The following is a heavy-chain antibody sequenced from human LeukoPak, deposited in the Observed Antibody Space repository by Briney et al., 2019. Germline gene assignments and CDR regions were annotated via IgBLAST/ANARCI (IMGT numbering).Heavy chain of an antibody. D-gene: IGHD3-9*01. CDR3: ARDRGSHYDILTGYYRPGAFDI. Sequence: SETLSLTCTVSGGSISSYYWSWIRQPPGKGLEWIGYIYYSGSTNYNPSLKSRVTISVDTSKNQFSLKLSSVTAADTAVYYCARDRGSHYDILTGYYRPGAFDIWGQGTMVTVSS. CDR1: GGSISSYY. V-gene: IGHV4-59*01. J-gene: IGHJ3*02. CDR2: IYYSGST.